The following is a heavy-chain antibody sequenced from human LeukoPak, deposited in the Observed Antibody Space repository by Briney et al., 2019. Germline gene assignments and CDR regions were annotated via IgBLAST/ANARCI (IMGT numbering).Heavy chain of an antibody. Sequence: ASVKVSCKVSGYTLTELSMHWVRQAPGKGLEWMGGFDPEDGETIYAQKFQGRVTMTEDTSTDTAYMELSSLRSEDTAVYYCARIPGIAARRVFDYWGQGTLVTVSS. J-gene: IGHJ4*02. CDR3: ARIPGIAARRVFDY. CDR2: FDPEDGET. D-gene: IGHD6-6*01. V-gene: IGHV1-24*01. CDR1: GYTLTELS.